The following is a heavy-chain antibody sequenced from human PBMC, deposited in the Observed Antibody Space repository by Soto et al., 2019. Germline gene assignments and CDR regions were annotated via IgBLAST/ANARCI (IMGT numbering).Heavy chain of an antibody. CDR3: VRDRDLYRDMFHADL. V-gene: IGHV1-3*01. J-gene: IGHJ4*01. D-gene: IGHD3-10*02. CDR1: GYTFTSYA. CDR2: INAGNGNT. Sequence: ASVKVSCKASGYTFTSYAMHWVRQAPGQRLEWMGWINAGNGNTKYSQKFQGRVTITRDTSASTAYMELSSLRSEDSAVYFCVRDRDLYRDMFHADLWGQGTLVTVSS.